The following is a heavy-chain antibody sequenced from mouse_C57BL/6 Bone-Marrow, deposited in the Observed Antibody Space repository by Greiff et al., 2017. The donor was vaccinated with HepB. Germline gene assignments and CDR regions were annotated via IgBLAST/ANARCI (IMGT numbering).Heavy chain of an antibody. J-gene: IGHJ3*01. Sequence: QVQLQQSGPELVKPGDSVKISCKASGYAFSSSWMTGVKQRPGKGLEWIGRIYTGDGDTNYNGKFKGKATLTADKSSSTAYMQLSSLTYEYSAVYFCARTESYYSNRGAWFAYWGQGTLVTVSA. V-gene: IGHV1-82*01. CDR3: ARTESYYSNRGAWFAY. D-gene: IGHD2-5*01. CDR2: IYTGDGDT. CDR1: GYAFSSSW.